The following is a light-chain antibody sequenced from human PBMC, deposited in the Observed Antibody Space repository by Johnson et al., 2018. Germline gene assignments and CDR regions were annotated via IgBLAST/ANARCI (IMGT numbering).Light chain of an antibody. Sequence: QSVLTQPPSVSAAPGQKVTISCSGSSSNIGNNYVSWYQQLPGTAPKLLIYENNKRPSGIPDRFSGSKSGTSATLGITGLQTGDEADYYFGKWDSSLSAGNVFGTGTKVTVL. CDR3: GKWDSSLSAGNV. J-gene: IGLJ1*01. CDR2: ENN. V-gene: IGLV1-51*02. CDR1: SSNIGNNY.